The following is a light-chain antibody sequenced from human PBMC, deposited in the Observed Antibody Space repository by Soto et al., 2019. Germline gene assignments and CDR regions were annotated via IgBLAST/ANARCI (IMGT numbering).Light chain of an antibody. J-gene: IGLJ2*01. CDR1: SSNIGSNY. CDR2: RNN. Sequence: QSVLTQPPSASGTPGQRVTISCSGSSSNIGSNYVYWYQQLPGTAPKLLIYRNNQRTSGVPDRFSGSKSGTSASLAISGLRSEDEDDYYCAAWDDSLSGRVFGGGTKLTVL. CDR3: AAWDDSLSGRV. V-gene: IGLV1-47*01.